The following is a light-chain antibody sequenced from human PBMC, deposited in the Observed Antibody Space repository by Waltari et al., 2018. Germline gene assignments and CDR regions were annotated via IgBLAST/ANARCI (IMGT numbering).Light chain of an antibody. J-gene: IGKJ5*01. CDR2: DAS. CDR3: QQRSNWPRIS. CDR1: QDIKKF. V-gene: IGKV3-11*01. Sequence: FVLTQSPDSLSLSAGERATLSCRSSQDIKKFLAWYQQKPGQAPRLIIHDASTRSTGIPARFSGSGSGTDFTLTISSVEPEDFAVYYYQQRSNWPRISFGQGTRLELK.